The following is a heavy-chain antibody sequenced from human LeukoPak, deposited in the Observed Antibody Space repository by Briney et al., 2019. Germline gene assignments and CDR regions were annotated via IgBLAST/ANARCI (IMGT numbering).Heavy chain of an antibody. CDR1: GFTFSSYA. CDR2: ISVSGENT. Sequence: GGSLRLSCAACGFTFSSYAMTWVRQGPGKGLQWVSTISVSGENTYYADSVKGRFTISRDISKSTLYLQMNSLRDEDTALYYCAKYGSGTYYNGLHWGQGTLVTVSS. D-gene: IGHD3-10*01. V-gene: IGHV3-23*01. CDR3: AKYGSGTYYNGLH. J-gene: IGHJ4*02.